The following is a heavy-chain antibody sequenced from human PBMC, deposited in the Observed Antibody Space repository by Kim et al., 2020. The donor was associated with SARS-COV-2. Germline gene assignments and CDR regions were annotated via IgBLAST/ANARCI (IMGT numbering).Heavy chain of an antibody. CDR2: INHSGST. J-gene: IGHJ4*02. Sequence: SETLSLTCAVYGGSFSGYYWSWIRQPPGKGLEWIGEINHSGSTNYNPSLKSRVTISVDTSKNQFSLKLSSVTAADTAVYYCARSFGVGHWGQGTLVTVSS. CDR3: ARSFGVGH. CDR1: GGSFSGYY. D-gene: IGHD3-10*01. V-gene: IGHV4-34*01.